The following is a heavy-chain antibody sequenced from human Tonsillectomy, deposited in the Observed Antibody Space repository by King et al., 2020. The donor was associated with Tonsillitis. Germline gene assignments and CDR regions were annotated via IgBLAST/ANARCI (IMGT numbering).Heavy chain of an antibody. CDR3: ARLHGFGDNDAFDI. D-gene: IGHD3-10*01. CDR1: GYSFTRHW. Sequence: EVQLVESGAEVKKPGESLKISCKGSGYSFTRHWIGWVRQMPGKGLEWMGIIYPSDSDTRYSPSFEGQVTISADKSISAAYLQWSSLKASDTAMYYCARLHGFGDNDAFDIWGQGTVVTVSS. J-gene: IGHJ3*02. V-gene: IGHV5-51*03. CDR2: IYPSDSDT.